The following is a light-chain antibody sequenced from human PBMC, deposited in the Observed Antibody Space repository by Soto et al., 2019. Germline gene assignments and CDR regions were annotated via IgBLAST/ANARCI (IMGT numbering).Light chain of an antibody. CDR1: QSVSSSY. J-gene: IGKJ1*01. CDR3: QQYGSTSWT. CDR2: GAS. Sequence: ESVVTPSPGTLSLSPGERATLSCRASQSVSSSYLAWFQQKPGQAPRLRIYGASSRATGIPDRFSGSGSGTDYTLTISRLEREDFAVYYFQQYGSTSWTFSQGNKVEI. V-gene: IGKV3-20*01.